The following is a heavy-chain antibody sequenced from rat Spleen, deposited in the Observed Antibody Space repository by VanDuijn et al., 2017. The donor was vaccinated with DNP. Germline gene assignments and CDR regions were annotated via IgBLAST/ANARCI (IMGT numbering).Heavy chain of an antibody. CDR1: GFTFSYYW. V-gene: IGHV5-31*01. Sequence: EVQLVESGGGLVQPGRSLKLSCAASGFTFSYYWMAWIRQVPGKGLEWIASITGGSGITSYPDSVKGRFTISRDDAKNTLCLQMNSLRSEDTATYYCARVGDLHDGGDGDVLDAWGQGTSVTVSS. CDR2: ITGGSGIT. D-gene: IGHD1-12*02. J-gene: IGHJ4*01. CDR3: ARVGDLHDGGDGDVLDA.